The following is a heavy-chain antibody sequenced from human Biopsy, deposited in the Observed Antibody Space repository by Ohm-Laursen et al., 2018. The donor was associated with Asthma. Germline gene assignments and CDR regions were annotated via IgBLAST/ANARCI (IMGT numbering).Heavy chain of an antibody. V-gene: IGHV1-18*01. CDR1: GYTFNSAG. CDR2: ISVYNGNT. CDR3: ARAVDYSHYYGIDV. Sequence: GVSVKVSCKISGYTFNSAGITWVRQAPGQGLEWMGWISVYNGNTKVAQKLQDRVTMITDTSTSTAYMELRSLRSGDTAVYFCARAVDYSHYYGIDVWGQGTTVTVS. D-gene: IGHD3-10*01. J-gene: IGHJ6*02.